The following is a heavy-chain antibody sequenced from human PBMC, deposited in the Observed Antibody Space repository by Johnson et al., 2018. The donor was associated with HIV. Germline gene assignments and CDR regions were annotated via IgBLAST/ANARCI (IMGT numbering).Heavy chain of an antibody. Sequence: QVQLVESGGGVVQPGRSLRLSCAASGFTFSSYALHWVRQAPGKGLQWVAVISYDGSNKYYGDSLKGRFTISRDNSKNTLYLQMNSLRAEDTAVYYCAKVMTPVDWHGFDIWGQGTMVIVS. V-gene: IGHV3-30-3*01. CDR1: GFTFSSYA. J-gene: IGHJ3*02. D-gene: IGHD4-23*01. CDR2: ISYDGSNK. CDR3: AKVMTPVDWHGFDI.